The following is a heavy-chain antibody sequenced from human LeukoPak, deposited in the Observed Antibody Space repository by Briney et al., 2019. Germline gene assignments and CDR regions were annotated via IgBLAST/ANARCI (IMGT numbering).Heavy chain of an antibody. CDR2: IYYSGST. Sequence: SETQSLTCTVSGGSISSYYWSWIRQPPGKGLEWIGYIYYSGSTNYNPSLKSRVTISVDTSKNQFSLKLSSVTAADTAVYYCARLRYYDSPFDPWGQGTLVTVSS. V-gene: IGHV4-59*01. CDR1: GGSISSYY. CDR3: ARLRYYDSPFDP. J-gene: IGHJ5*02. D-gene: IGHD3-22*01.